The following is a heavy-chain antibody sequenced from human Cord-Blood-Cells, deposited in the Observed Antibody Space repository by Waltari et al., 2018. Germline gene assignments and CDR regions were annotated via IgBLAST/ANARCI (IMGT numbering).Heavy chain of an antibody. V-gene: IGHV3-30-3*01. CDR3: ARSWDQLGTAFDI. CDR1: GFPFSSYA. D-gene: IGHD2-2*01. CDR2: ISYDGSNK. J-gene: IGHJ3*02. Sequence: VQLVESGGGVVQPERSLRLSCSASGFPFSSYAWHWARQAPGKGLEWVAVISYDGSNKYYADSVKGRFTISRDNSKNTLYLQMNSLRAEDTAVYYCARSWDQLGTAFDIWGQGTMVTVSS.